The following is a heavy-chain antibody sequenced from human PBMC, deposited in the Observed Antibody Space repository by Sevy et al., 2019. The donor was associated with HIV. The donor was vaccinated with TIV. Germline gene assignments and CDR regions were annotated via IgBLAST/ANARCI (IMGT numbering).Heavy chain of an antibody. CDR3: AREDIVVVVAAGVFDY. Sequence: ASVKVSCKASGGTFSSYAISWVQQAPGQGLEWMGGIIPIFGTANYAQKFQGRVTITADESTSTAYMELSSLRSEDTAVYYCAREDIVVVVAAGVFDYWGQGTLVTVSS. J-gene: IGHJ4*02. V-gene: IGHV1-69*13. CDR1: GGTFSSYA. CDR2: IIPIFGTA. D-gene: IGHD2-15*01.